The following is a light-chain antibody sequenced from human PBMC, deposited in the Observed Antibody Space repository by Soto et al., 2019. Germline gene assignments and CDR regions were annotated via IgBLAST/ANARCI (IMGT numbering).Light chain of an antibody. CDR3: QTWGTDVV. CDR2: LNSDGSH. CDR1: SGHSSYA. J-gene: IGLJ2*01. V-gene: IGLV4-69*01. Sequence: QSVLTQSPSASASRGASVKLTCTLSSGHSSYAIAWHQQQPEKGPRYLMKLNSDGSHSKGDGIPDRFSGSSSGAERYLTISRLQSEDEADYYCQTWGTDVVFGGGTKLTVL.